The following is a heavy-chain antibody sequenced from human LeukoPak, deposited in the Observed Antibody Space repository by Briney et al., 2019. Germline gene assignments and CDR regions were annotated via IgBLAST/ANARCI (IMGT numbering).Heavy chain of an antibody. CDR1: GFTFDDYA. Sequence: GRSLRLSCAASGFTFDDYAMHWVRQAPGKGLEWVSGISWNSGSIGYADSVKGRFTISRDNSKNTLYLQMNSLRAEDTAVYYCAKNYGGNSWGQGTLVTVSS. D-gene: IGHD4-23*01. J-gene: IGHJ4*02. V-gene: IGHV3-9*01. CDR3: AKNYGGNS. CDR2: ISWNSGSI.